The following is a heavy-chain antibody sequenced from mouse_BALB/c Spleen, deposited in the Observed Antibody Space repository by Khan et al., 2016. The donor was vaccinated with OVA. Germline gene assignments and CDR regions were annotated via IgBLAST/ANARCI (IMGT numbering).Heavy chain of an antibody. CDR1: GFTFSTYG. D-gene: IGHD1-1*01. J-gene: IGHJ3*01. CDR3: TRLAYYYKSEGFAY. Sequence: VQLKQSGGDLVKPGGSLKLSCATSGFTFSTYGMSWVRQTPDKRLEWVAAISSGGSYTYYPGSVKGRFTISRDNANNTLYLQMSSLKSEDTAIYYCTRLAYYYKSEGFAYWGQGTLVTVSA. V-gene: IGHV5-6*01. CDR2: ISSGGSYT.